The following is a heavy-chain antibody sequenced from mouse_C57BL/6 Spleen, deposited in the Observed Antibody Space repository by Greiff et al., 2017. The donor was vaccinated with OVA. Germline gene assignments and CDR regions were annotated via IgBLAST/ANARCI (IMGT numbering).Heavy chain of an antibody. CDR2: INPDSSTI. Sequence: EVKLLESGGGLVQPGGSLKLSCAASGIDFSRYWMSWVRRAPGKGLEWIGEINPDSSTINYAPSLKDKFIISRDNAKNTLYLQMSKVRSEDTALYYCAGYYYGSSYWYFDVWGTGTTVTVSS. V-gene: IGHV4-1*01. CDR1: GIDFSRYW. J-gene: IGHJ1*03. D-gene: IGHD1-1*01. CDR3: AGYYYGSSYWYFDV.